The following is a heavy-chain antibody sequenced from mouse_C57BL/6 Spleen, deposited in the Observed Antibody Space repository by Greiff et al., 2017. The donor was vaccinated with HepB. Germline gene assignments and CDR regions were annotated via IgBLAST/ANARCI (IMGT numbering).Heavy chain of an antibody. CDR2: IYWDDDK. V-gene: IGHV8-12*01. D-gene: IGHD2-5*01. CDR3: ARRGYYSNYGWYFDV. J-gene: IGHJ1*03. CDR1: GFSLSTPGMG. Sequence: QVQLKESGPGILQSSQTLSLTCSFSGFSLSTPGMGVSWIRQPSGKGLEWLAHIYWDDDKRYNPSLKSRLTISKDTSRNQVFLKITSVDTADTATYYCARRGYYSNYGWYFDVWGTGTTVTVSS.